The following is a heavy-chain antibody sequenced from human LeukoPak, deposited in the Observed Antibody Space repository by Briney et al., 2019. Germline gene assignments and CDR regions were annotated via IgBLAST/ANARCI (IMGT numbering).Heavy chain of an antibody. CDR1: GFTFRSYR. Sequence: GGSLRLSCAASGFTFRSYRMSWVRQAPGKGLEWVADIKEDGSVKYYVDSVKGRFTISRDNAKNSLYLQMNSLRAEDTALYYCARDYQGSADYWGQGSLVTVSS. D-gene: IGHD2-2*01. V-gene: IGHV3-7*04. CDR3: ARDYQGSADY. J-gene: IGHJ4*02. CDR2: IKEDGSVK.